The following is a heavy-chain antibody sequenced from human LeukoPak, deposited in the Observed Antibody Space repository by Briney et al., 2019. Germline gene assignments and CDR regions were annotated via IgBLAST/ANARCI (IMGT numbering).Heavy chain of an antibody. J-gene: IGHJ4*02. CDR3: ARRGGSGRAFDY. V-gene: IGHV4-39*01. CDR1: GASLSGGTYY. CDR2: IYYTGST. D-gene: IGHD1-26*01. Sequence: SETLSHTRSLSGASLSGGTYYWGWTRQPPGKGLEWIGSIYYTGSTSDNPSLKSRVTISVDTSKNQFSLKLSSVTAADTAVYYCARRGGSGRAFDYWGQGTLVTVSS.